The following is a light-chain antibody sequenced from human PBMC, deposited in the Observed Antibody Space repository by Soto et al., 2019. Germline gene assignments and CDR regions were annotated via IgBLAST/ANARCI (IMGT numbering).Light chain of an antibody. CDR1: SSDVGSYNL. Sequence: QSALTQPASVSGSPGQSITISCTGTSSDVGSYNLVSWYQQHPGKAPKLMIYEGNKRPSGVSNRFSGSKSGNTASLTISGLQAEDEADYYGCSYAGSSTYVFGTGTKLTVL. CDR3: CSYAGSSTYV. J-gene: IGLJ1*01. V-gene: IGLV2-23*01. CDR2: EGN.